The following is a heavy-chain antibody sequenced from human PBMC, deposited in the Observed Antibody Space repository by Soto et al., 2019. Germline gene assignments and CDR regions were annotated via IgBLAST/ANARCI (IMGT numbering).Heavy chain of an antibody. Sequence: PGGSLRLSCAASEFTFSASTMHGVRQASGKGLEWVGRVRTKANNYATTYAASVKGRFTISRDGSKNTAYLQMNSLKTEDTAVYYCTSLYYYDGGPWGQGTTVTVSS. CDR2: VRTKANNYAT. CDR1: EFTFSAST. CDR3: TSLYYYDGGP. D-gene: IGHD3-22*01. V-gene: IGHV3-73*01. J-gene: IGHJ6*02.